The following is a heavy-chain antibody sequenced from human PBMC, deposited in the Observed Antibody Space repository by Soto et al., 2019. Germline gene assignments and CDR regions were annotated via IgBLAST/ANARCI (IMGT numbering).Heavy chain of an antibody. V-gene: IGHV3-23*01. CDR3: AKDAIPYNGRDDAFDL. Sequence: EAQVLESGGGLVQVGGSLRLSCAASGLTFSSHAMTWVRQAPGKGLEWVSAISGSADRTYYADSVKGRLTISRDNSRNILYLQMTNLRAEDTGVYYCAKDAIPYNGRDDAFDLWGQGTMVTVSS. CDR2: ISGSADRT. CDR1: GLTFSSHA. D-gene: IGHD2-2*02. J-gene: IGHJ3*01.